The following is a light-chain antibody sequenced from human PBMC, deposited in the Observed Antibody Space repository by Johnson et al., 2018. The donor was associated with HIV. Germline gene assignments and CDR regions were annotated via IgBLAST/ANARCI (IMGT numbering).Light chain of an antibody. V-gene: IGLV1-51*01. CDR1: SSNIGNNY. CDR2: DNN. CDR3: ERWDSSRSGV. J-gene: IGLJ1*01. Sequence: QSVLTQPPSVSAAPGQRVTISCSGSSSNIGNNYVSWYQHLPGTAPKLLIYDNNKRPSGIPDRFSGSKSGTSATLGFTGPQTGDEADYYCERWDSSRSGVFGTGTKVTFL.